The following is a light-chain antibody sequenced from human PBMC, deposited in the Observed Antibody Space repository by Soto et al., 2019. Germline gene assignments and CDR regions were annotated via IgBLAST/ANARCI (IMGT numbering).Light chain of an antibody. CDR2: GAS. CDR1: QNINNR. CDR3: QHYNNWPLP. V-gene: IGKV3-15*01. J-gene: IGKJ4*01. Sequence: EIVVTQSPATLSVSPGERATLSCRASQNINNRLVWYQQKPGQAPRLLIYGASTRATGIPARFSGSGSGTEFTLPISNLQSEDFAVYSCQHYNNWPLPFGGGTKVEIK.